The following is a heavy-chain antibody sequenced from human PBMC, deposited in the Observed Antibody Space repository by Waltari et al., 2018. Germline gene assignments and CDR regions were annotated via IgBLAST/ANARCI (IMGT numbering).Heavy chain of an antibody. V-gene: IGHV4-30-2*01. D-gene: IGHD3-10*01. CDR1: GGPISSGGYS. CDR2: IYHSGST. CDR3: ARGRFRLDY. Sequence: QLQLQESGSGLVKPSQTLSLTCAVSGGPISSGGYSWSWIRQPPGKGLEWIGYIYHSGSTYYNPSLKSRVTISVDRSKNQFSLKLSSVTAADTAVYYCARGRFRLDYWGQGTLVTVSS. J-gene: IGHJ4*02.